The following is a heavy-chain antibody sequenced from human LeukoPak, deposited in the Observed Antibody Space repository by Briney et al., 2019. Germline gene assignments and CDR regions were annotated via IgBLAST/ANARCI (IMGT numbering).Heavy chain of an antibody. CDR2: ISYSGST. CDR3: ARDYGGGWYQIDY. Sequence: SDTLSLTCTVSGGSISSYYWSWIRQPPRKGLEGIGYISYSGSTNYNPSLKSRLTISLDTSKRQFSLNLNSVTVADTALYYCARDYGGGWYQIDYWGQGTLVTVSS. CDR1: GGSISSYY. V-gene: IGHV4-59*12. J-gene: IGHJ4*02. D-gene: IGHD6-13*01.